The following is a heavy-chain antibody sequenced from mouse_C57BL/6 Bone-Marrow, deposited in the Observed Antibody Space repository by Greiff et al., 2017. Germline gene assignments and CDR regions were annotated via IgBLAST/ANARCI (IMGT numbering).Heavy chain of an antibody. CDR2: IYPRSGNT. Sequence: QVQLQQSGAELARPGASVKLSCKASGYTFTSYGISWVKQRTGQGLEWIGEIYPRSGNTYYNEKFKGKATLTADKSSSTAYMELRRLTAEDAAVYCWARYPLEAMDYWGKGTSVTVSS. J-gene: IGHJ4*01. CDR1: GYTFTSYG. V-gene: IGHV1-81*01. CDR3: ARYPLEAMDY.